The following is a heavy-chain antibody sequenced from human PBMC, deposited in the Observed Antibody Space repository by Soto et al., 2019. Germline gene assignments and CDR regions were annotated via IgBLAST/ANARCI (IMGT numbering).Heavy chain of an antibody. Sequence: PSETLSLTCDVHGDSLSGYAWSWIRQPPGKGLEWIGEITFRGVTNYHPSLKSRLSMSVDTSKNRISLNVSSVTAADTALYFCARKLEASIRHVEWFSYKWFDPWGPGTLVTVPS. CDR1: GDSLSGYA. D-gene: IGHD3-9*01. CDR3: ARKLEASIRHVEWFSYKWFDP. V-gene: IGHV4-34*01. J-gene: IGHJ5*02. CDR2: ITFRGVT.